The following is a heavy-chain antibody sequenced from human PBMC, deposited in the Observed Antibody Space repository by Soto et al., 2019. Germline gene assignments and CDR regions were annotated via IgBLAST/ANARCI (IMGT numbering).Heavy chain of an antibody. CDR1: GGTISSSSYY. J-gene: IGHJ5*02. CDR3: ASQDGYCSSTSCPFWFDP. CDR2: IYYSGST. Sequence: PSETLSLTCTVSGGTISSSSYYWGGNSQPPGEGVEWIGSIYYSGSTYYNPSLNSRFTISVDTSKNQFSLTLSSLTDEATACYYCASQDGYCSSTSCPFWFDPWGQGTLVTVSS. V-gene: IGHV4-39*01. D-gene: IGHD2-2*01.